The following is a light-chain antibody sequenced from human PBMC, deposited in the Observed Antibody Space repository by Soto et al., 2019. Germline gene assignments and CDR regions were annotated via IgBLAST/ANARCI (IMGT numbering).Light chain of an antibody. CDR1: QSVTSPY. J-gene: IGKJ2*03. CDR2: GGS. CDR3: YCWQFDSSRVYS. Sequence: EIVLTQSPVTLSLSPGERATLSCRASQSVTSPYLAGYQQKPGQSPSLIIYGGSTRASGFPDRFSGGWSGADFTLTISRPEPEDSAVYYCYCWQFDSSRVYSFGQGTKLEI. V-gene: IGKV3-20*01.